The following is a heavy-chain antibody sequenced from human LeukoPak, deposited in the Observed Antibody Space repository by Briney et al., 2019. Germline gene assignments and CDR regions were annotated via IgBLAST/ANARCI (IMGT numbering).Heavy chain of an antibody. J-gene: IGHJ5*02. D-gene: IGHD3-10*01. CDR3: AKRAGSAWSAGA. CDR2: IRNDASKT. V-gene: IGHV3-30*02. Sequence: GGSLRLSCEASGFSFSSVGMHWVRQAPGKGLDWVAYIRNDASKTYYADSVKGRFSISRDNSKNTVYLQMNNLLPEDTAVYYCAKRAGSAWSAGAWGQGTLVTVS. CDR1: GFSFSSVG.